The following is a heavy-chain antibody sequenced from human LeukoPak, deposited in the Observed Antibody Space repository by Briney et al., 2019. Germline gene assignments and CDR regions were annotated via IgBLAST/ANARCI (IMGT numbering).Heavy chain of an antibody. CDR1: GGSISSGNYY. V-gene: IGHV4-61*02. CDR2: VSRSGTS. J-gene: IGHJ4*02. D-gene: IGHD5-24*01. CDR3: ARSPFPWLPLYCDY. Sequence: SQTLSLTCTVSGGSISSGNYYWNWIRQPAGKELEWIGRVSRSGTSDYNPSLRSRVTISVDPSKNQFSLNLSSVTAADTAVYYCARSPFPWLPLYCDYWGQGTLVTVSS.